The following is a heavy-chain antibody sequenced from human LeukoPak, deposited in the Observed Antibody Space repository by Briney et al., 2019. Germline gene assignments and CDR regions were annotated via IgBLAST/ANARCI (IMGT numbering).Heavy chain of an antibody. J-gene: IGHJ4*02. CDR3: VRDGHDVGYNYGQHADF. CDR2: IGNSGTTI. V-gene: IGHV3-48*01. D-gene: IGHD5-18*01. CDR1: GFRFNHYS. Sequence: GGSLRLSCAASGFRFNHYSMNWVRQAPGQGLEWISYIGNSGTTIYYAGSVKGRFTISRDNAKDSLYLQMNSLRAEDTAVYHCVRDGHDVGYNYGQHADFWGQGTLVTVSS.